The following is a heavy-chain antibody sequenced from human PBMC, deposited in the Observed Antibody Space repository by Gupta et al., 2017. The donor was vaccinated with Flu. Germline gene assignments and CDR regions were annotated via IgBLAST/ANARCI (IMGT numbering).Heavy chain of an antibody. CDR1: NASLSGSY. CDR3: TRLGGFTVGYNWFDP. J-gene: IGHJ5*02. Sequence: QVQLQPWGARLLKPSETLSLTCAVYNASLSGSYWSWIRQPPGKGPEWIGEIDHSGGTNYNPSLKSRVTMSVDTSKNQFSLNLYSVTAAVTAIYYCTRLGGFTVGYNWFDPWGQGTLVTVSS. CDR2: IDHSGGT. D-gene: IGHD4-11*01. V-gene: IGHV4-34*01.